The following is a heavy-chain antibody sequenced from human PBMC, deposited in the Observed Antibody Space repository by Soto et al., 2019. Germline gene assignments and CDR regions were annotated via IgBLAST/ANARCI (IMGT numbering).Heavy chain of an antibody. CDR3: ARAPDSGPKLDY. Sequence: GGSLRLSCIASGYTFSNYYIIWVRQAPGKGLEWVANIRRDGGEKYYVDSVKGRFTISRDNTQRSMYLQMNSLRAEETAVYYCARAPDSGPKLDYWGQGILVTVYS. CDR1: GYTFSNYY. CDR2: IRRDGGEK. J-gene: IGHJ4*02. V-gene: IGHV3-7*03.